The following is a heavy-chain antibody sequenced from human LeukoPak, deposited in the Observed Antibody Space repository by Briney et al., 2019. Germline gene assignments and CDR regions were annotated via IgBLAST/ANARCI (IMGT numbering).Heavy chain of an antibody. D-gene: IGHD5-12*01. CDR2: ISAYNGNP. CDR1: GYIFTTYG. V-gene: IGHV1-18*01. CDR3: ARVDAQVATYDAFDI. Sequence: ASVKVSCKASGYIFTTYGISWVRQAPGQGLEWMGWISAYNGNPNYAQKLQGRVTMTTDTSTSTAYMELKSLRSDDTAVYYCARVDAQVATYDAFDIWGQGTIVTVSS. J-gene: IGHJ3*02.